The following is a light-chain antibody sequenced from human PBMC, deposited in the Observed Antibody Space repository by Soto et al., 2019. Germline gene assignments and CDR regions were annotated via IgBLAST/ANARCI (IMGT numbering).Light chain of an antibody. CDR1: NSNIGNNY. Sequence: QSVLTQPPSVSATPGQTVTISCSGSNSNIGNNYVSWYQHLPGTAPKLLIYDNNKRPSEIPDRFSDSKSGPSATLGITGLQTGDEADYYCGTWDSSLSAGVFGTGTKVTVL. J-gene: IGLJ1*01. CDR2: DNN. CDR3: GTWDSSLSAGV. V-gene: IGLV1-51*01.